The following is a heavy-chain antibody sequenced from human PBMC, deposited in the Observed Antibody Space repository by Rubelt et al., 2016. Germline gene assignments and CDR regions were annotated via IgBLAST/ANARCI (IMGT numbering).Heavy chain of an antibody. J-gene: IGHJ4*02. CDR3: ARDRHSYGYDY. CDR2: VYYSGST. V-gene: IGHV4-39*07. CDR1: GGSISSSSDY. Sequence: GAGLVKPSETLSLTCTVSGGSISSSSDYWGRIRQPPGKGLEWIGSVYYSGSTYYSPSLKSRVTISVDTSKNQFSLKLSSVTAADTAVYYCARDRHSYGYDYWGQGTLVTVSS. D-gene: IGHD5-18*01.